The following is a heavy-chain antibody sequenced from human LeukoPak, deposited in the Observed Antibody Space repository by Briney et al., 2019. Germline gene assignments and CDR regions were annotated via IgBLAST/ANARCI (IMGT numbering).Heavy chain of an antibody. Sequence: SVKVSCKASGGTFSSYAISWVRQAPGQGLEWMGRIIPILGIANYAQKFQGRVTITADKSTSTAYMELSSLRSEDTVVYYCAREPVMNTVTLDYWGQGTLVTVSS. D-gene: IGHD4-17*01. CDR3: AREPVMNTVTLDY. CDR1: GGTFSSYA. J-gene: IGHJ4*02. CDR2: IIPILGIA. V-gene: IGHV1-69*04.